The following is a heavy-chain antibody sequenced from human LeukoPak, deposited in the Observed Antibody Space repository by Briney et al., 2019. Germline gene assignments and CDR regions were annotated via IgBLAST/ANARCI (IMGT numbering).Heavy chain of an antibody. CDR3: AKGRSAATNYDAFDI. J-gene: IGHJ3*02. CDR1: GFTFSSYG. D-gene: IGHD6-25*01. CDR2: ISYDGSNK. Sequence: PGGSLRLSCAASGFTFSSYGMHWVRQAPGKGLEWVAVISYDGSNKYYADSVRGRFTISRDNSKNTLYLQMNSLRAEDTAVYYCAKGRSAATNYDAFDIWGQGTMVTVSS. V-gene: IGHV3-30*18.